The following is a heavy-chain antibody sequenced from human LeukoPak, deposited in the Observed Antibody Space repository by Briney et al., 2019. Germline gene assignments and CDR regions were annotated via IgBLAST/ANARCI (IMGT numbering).Heavy chain of an antibody. CDR1: GFTVSSNY. CDR2: IYSGGAT. Sequence: GGSPRLSCAASGFTVSSNYMSWVRQAPGKGLEWVSVIYSGGATYYADSVKGRFTISRDTSKNTLYLQMNSLRAEDTAVYYCVRGPGSSWYQADYWGQGTLVTVSS. CDR3: VRGPGSSWYQADY. J-gene: IGHJ4*02. V-gene: IGHV3-53*01. D-gene: IGHD6-13*01.